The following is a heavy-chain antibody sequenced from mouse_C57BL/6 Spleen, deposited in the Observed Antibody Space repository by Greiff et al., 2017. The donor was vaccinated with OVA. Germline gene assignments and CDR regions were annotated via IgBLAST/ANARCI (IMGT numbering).Heavy chain of an antibody. Sequence: EVQLQQSGPGLVKPSQSLSLTCSVTGYSITSGYYWNWIRQFPGNKLEWMGYISYDGSNNYNPSLKNRISITRDTSKNQFFLKLNSVTTEDTATYYCARGTAQAPYYFDYWGQGTTLTVSS. CDR1: GYSITSGYY. V-gene: IGHV3-6*01. D-gene: IGHD3-2*02. CDR2: ISYDGSN. CDR3: ARGTAQAPYYFDY. J-gene: IGHJ2*01.